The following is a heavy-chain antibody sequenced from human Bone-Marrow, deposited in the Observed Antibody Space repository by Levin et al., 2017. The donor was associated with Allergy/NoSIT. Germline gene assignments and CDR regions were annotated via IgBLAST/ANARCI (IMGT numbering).Heavy chain of an antibody. CDR1: GFTFSSYW. V-gene: IGHV3-7*01. CDR3: ARDQILLAPQTSWYDLFPDAFDI. D-gene: IGHD6-13*01. J-gene: IGHJ3*02. Sequence: AGGSLRLSCAASGFTFSSYWMSWVRQAPGKGLEWVANIKQDGSEKYYVDSVKGRFTISRDNAKNSLYLQMNSLRAEDTAVYYCARDQILLAPQTSWYDLFPDAFDIWGQGTMVTVSS. CDR2: IKQDGSEK.